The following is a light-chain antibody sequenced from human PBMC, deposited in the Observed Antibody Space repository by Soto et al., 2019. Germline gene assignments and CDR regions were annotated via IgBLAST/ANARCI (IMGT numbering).Light chain of an antibody. CDR2: GAS. J-gene: IGKJ1*01. V-gene: IGKV3-15*01. Sequence: EIVMTQSPATLSVSPGERATLSCRASQSVSSNLAWYQQKPGQAPRLLIYGASTRATGIPAKFSGSGSGTEFTLTISSLQSEDFAVYYCQQSYNWPWTFGQGTKVDI. CDR1: QSVSSN. CDR3: QQSYNWPWT.